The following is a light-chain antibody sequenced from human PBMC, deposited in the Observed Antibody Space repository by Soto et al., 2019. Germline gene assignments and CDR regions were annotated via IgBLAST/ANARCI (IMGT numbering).Light chain of an antibody. Sequence: DIQMTQSPSTLYASVGDRVTITCRASQSISSWLAWYQQKPGKAPKLLIYKASTLESGVPSRVSGSGSGTEFTLTSSSLQPDDFATHCCKPSFPFVPGTKVHIK. V-gene: IGKV1-5*03. CDR3: KPSFP. CDR2: KAS. CDR1: QSISSW. J-gene: IGKJ3*01.